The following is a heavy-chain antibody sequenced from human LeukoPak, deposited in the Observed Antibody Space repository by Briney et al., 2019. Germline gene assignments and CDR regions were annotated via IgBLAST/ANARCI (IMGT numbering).Heavy chain of an antibody. CDR2: INYRGNT. CDR1: GGSISDRIYY. J-gene: IGHJ2*01. V-gene: IGHV4-39*01. CDR3: VRPGSATVGYWNFDL. D-gene: IGHD3-10*01. Sequence: SETLSLTCTVSGGSISDRIYYWGWIRQPPGKGLEWIMSINYRGNTYYNPSLKSRVNISVDTSENQFSLRLNSVTAADTAVYYCVRPGSATVGYWNFDLWGRRILVTVSS.